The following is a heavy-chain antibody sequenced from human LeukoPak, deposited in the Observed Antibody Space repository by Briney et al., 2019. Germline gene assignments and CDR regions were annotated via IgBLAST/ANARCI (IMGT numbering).Heavy chain of an antibody. CDR3: ARGERQQLAYYYYYYMDV. V-gene: IGHV4-34*01. J-gene: IGHJ6*03. CDR1: GGSFSGYY. Sequence: SETLSLTCAVYGGSFSGYYWSWIRQPPGKGLEWIGEINHSGSTNYNPSLKSRVTISVDTSKNQFSLKLSSVTAADTAVYYCARGERQQLAYYYYYYMDVWGKGTTVTVSS. D-gene: IGHD6-13*01. CDR2: INHSGST.